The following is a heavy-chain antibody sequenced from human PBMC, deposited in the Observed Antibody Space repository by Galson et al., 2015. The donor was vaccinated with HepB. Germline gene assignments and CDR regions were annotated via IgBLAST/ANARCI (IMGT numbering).Heavy chain of an antibody. J-gene: IGHJ3*02. CDR3: ARDRTSQWNYGAFDI. Sequence: SVKVSCKASGYTFTNYGVSWVRQAPGQGLEWMGWISAYNGNTNYAKNLQGRVTMTTDTSTSTAYMELRSLRSDDTAVYYCARDRTSQWNYGAFDIWGQGTMVTVSS. D-gene: IGHD1-7*01. CDR1: GYTFTNYG. V-gene: IGHV1-18*04. CDR2: ISAYNGNT.